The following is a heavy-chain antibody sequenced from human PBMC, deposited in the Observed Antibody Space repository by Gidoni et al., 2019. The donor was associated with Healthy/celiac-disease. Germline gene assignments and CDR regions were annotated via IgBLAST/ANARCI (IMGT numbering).Heavy chain of an antibody. V-gene: IGHV3-21*01. Sequence: EVQLVESGGGLVKPEGSLRLSCAASGFTFSSYSMNWVRQAPGKGLEWVSSISSSSSYIYYADSVKGRFTISRDNAKNSLYLQMNSLRAEDTAVYYCAGYSSSWYDGAYYFDYWGQGTLVTVSS. CDR2: ISSSSSYI. CDR3: AGYSSSWYDGAYYFDY. J-gene: IGHJ4*02. CDR1: GFTFSSYS. D-gene: IGHD6-13*01.